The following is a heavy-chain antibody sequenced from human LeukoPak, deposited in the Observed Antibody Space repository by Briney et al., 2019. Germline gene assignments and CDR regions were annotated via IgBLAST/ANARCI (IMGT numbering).Heavy chain of an antibody. CDR2: IYYSGST. CDR1: GGSISSHY. V-gene: IGHV4-59*11. J-gene: IGHJ4*02. CDR3: ARAGGPYYYDSSGIFDY. D-gene: IGHD3-22*01. Sequence: SETLSLTCTVSGGSISSHYWSWIRQPPGKGLEWIGCIYYSGSTNCNPSLKSRVTISVDTSKNQFSLKLSSVTAADTAVYYCARAGGPYYYDSSGIFDYWGQGTLVAVSS.